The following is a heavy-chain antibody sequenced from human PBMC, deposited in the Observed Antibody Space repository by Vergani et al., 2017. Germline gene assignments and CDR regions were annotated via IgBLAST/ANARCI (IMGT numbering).Heavy chain of an antibody. CDR1: GGSVSSGSYY. Sequence: QVQLQESGPGLVKPSETLSLTCTVSGGSVSSGSYYWSWIRQPAGKGLEWIGYIYYSGSTNYNPSLKSRVTISVDTSKNQFSLKLSSVTAADTDVYYCAGHIREMGYDSRGYYLWYNWFDPWGQGTLVTVSS. V-gene: IGHV4-61*10. CDR3: AGHIREMGYDSRGYYLWYNWFDP. J-gene: IGHJ5*02. D-gene: IGHD3-22*01. CDR2: IYYSGST.